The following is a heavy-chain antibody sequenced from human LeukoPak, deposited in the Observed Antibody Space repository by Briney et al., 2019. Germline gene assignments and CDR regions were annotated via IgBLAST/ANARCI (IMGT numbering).Heavy chain of an antibody. CDR1: GGSISSGDYY. CDR2: IYYSGST. Sequence: SQTLSLTCTVSGGSISSGDYYWSWIRQPPGKGLEWIGYIYYSGSTYYNPSLKSRVTISVDTSKNQFSLKLSSVTAADTAVYYCARAGHVDTAMVSQEDWGRGTLVTVSS. CDR3: ARAGHVDTAMVSQED. D-gene: IGHD5-18*01. V-gene: IGHV4-30-4*01. J-gene: IGHJ4*02.